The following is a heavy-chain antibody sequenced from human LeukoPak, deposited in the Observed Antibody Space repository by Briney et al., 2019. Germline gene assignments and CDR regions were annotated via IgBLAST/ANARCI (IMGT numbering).Heavy chain of an antibody. CDR3: ARGGQQLS. J-gene: IGHJ6*04. CDR1: GFTFSSYA. CDR2: ISYDGSNK. V-gene: IGHV3-30-3*01. Sequence: GGSLRLSCAASGFTFSSYAMHWVRQAPGKGLEWVAVISYDGSNKYYADSVKGRFTISRDNSKNTLYLQMNSLRAEDTAVYYCARGGQQLSWGKGTTVTVSS. D-gene: IGHD6-13*01.